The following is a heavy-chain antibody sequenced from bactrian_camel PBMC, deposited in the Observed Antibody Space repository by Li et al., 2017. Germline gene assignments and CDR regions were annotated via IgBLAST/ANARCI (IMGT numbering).Heavy chain of an antibody. Sequence: HVQLVESGGGLVQPGGSLRLSCAASGFTIGNYWMYWVRQAPGKGLEWIASVHTGDNIIYALSVKDRFTISRDNAKNTLYLQLNSLESEDTARYYCATARKFTVYSDYAYDYWGQGTQVTVS. CDR3: ATARKFTVYSDYAYDY. D-gene: IGHD4*01. CDR1: GFTIGNYW. J-gene: IGHJ4*01. CDR2: VHTGDNI. V-gene: IGHV3S1*01.